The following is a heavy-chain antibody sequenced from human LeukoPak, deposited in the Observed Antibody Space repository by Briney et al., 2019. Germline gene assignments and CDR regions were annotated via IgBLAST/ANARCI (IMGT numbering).Heavy chain of an antibody. Sequence: PAETLSLTCTVSGGSISSGSYYRSRIRQPAGKGLEWIGHIYTSGSTNYNPSLKSRVTISVDTSKNQFSLKLSSVTAADTAVYYCARDTMVTLNWFDPWGQGTLVTVSS. V-gene: IGHV4-61*09. CDR2: IYTSGST. D-gene: IGHD3-10*01. CDR3: ARDTMVTLNWFDP. CDR1: GGSISSGSYY. J-gene: IGHJ5*02.